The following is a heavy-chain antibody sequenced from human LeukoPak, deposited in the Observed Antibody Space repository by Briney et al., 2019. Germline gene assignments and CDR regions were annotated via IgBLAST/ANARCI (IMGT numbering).Heavy chain of an antibody. D-gene: IGHD4-11*01. CDR3: ARLLHDWFDS. Sequence: SETLSLTCAVYGGSFTAYYWTWIRQPPGKGLEWIGEINHSGSTNYNPSLKSRVTISVDTSKNQFSLKLTSVTAADTAVYYCARLLHDWFDSWGQGTLVTVSS. CDR2: INHSGST. V-gene: IGHV4-34*01. CDR1: GGSFTAYY. J-gene: IGHJ5*01.